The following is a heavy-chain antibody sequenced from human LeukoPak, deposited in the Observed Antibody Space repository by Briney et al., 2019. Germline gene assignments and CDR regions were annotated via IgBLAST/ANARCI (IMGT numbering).Heavy chain of an antibody. J-gene: IGHJ3*02. CDR2: ISAYNGNT. Sequence: ASVKVSCKASGYTFTGYYMHWVRQAPGQGLEWMGWISAYNGNTNYAQKLQGRVTMTTDTSTSTAYMELRSLRSDDTAVYYCARDLKVAYYYDSSGYYYFGGGAFDIWGQGTMVTVSS. V-gene: IGHV1-18*04. CDR3: ARDLKVAYYYDSSGYYYFGGGAFDI. CDR1: GYTFTGYY. D-gene: IGHD3-22*01.